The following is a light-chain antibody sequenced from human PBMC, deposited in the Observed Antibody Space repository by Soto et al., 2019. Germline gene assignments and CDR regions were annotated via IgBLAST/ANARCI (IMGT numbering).Light chain of an antibody. J-gene: IGKJ1*01. CDR2: TAS. V-gene: IGKV1-39*01. Sequence: DIQMTQSPTSLSASVGDRVTITCRASQTISNHLNWYQQKPGKAPKLLIYTASSLQSGVPSRFSGSGSGTDFTLTISSLQPEDFATYSCQQNYSATWTFGQGTKVDIK. CDR1: QTISNH. CDR3: QQNYSATWT.